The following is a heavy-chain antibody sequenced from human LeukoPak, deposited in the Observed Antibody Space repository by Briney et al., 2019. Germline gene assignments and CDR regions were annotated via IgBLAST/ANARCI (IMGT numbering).Heavy chain of an antibody. CDR3: ARQTKLGYYYYGVDV. CDR2: IYPGDSDT. V-gene: IGHV5-51*01. CDR1: GHSFTTYW. J-gene: IGHJ6*02. D-gene: IGHD7-27*01. Sequence: GESLKISCKGSGHSFTTYWIGWVRQMPGKGLEWMGIIYPGDSDTRYSPSFQGQVTISADKSISTAYLQWSSLKASDTAMYYCARQTKLGYYYYGVDVWGQGTTVTVSS.